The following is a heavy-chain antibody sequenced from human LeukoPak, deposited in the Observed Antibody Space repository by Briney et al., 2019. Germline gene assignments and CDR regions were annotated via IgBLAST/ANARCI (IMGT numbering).Heavy chain of an antibody. D-gene: IGHD4-17*01. CDR3: ANDWGDYGDWFY. Sequence: GGSLRLSCAASGFTFSSYAMSWVRQAPGKGLEWVSAISGSGGSTYYADSVKGRFTTSRDNSKNTLYLQMNSLRAEDTAVYYCANDWGDYGDWFYWGQGTLVTVSS. J-gene: IGHJ4*02. CDR1: GFTFSSYA. V-gene: IGHV3-23*01. CDR2: ISGSGGST.